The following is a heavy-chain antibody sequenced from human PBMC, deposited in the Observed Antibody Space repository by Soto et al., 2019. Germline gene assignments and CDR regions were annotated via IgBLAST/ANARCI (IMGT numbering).Heavy chain of an antibody. CDR2: IIPILGIA. CDR3: ARGYRDFVVVPAAMGGYYYYYGMDV. Sequence: SVKVSCKASGGTFSSYTISWVRQAPGQGLEWMGRIIPILGIANYAQKFQGRVTITADKSTSTAYMEQSRLRSEDTAVFYCARGYRDFVVVPAAMGGYYYYYGMDVWGQGTTVTVS. J-gene: IGHJ6*02. CDR1: GGTFSSYT. D-gene: IGHD2-2*01. V-gene: IGHV1-69*02.